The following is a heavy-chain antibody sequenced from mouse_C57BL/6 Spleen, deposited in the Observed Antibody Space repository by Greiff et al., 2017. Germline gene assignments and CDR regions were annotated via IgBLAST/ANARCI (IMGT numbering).Heavy chain of an antibody. V-gene: IGHV1-50*01. D-gene: IGHD1-1*01. CDR2: IDPYDSYT. Sequence: QVQLQQPGAELVKPGASVKLSCKASGYTFTSYWMQWVKQRPGQGLEWIGEIDPYDSYTNYNQKFKGKATLTVDTSSSTAYMQLSSLTSEDSAVYYCAGSSPAWFAYWGQGTLVTVSA. CDR3: AGSSPAWFAY. CDR1: GYTFTSYW. J-gene: IGHJ3*01.